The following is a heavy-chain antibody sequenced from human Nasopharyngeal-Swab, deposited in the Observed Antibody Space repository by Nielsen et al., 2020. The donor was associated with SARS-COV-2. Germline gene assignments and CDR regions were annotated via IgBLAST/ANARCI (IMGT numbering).Heavy chain of an antibody. J-gene: IGHJ4*02. CDR2: ISSSSSYI. CDR1: GFTFSSYS. D-gene: IGHD2-21*02. V-gene: IGHV3-21*01. Sequence: GESLKISCAASGFTFSSYSMNWVGQAPGKGLEWVSSISSSSSYIYYADSVKGRFTISRDNAKNSLYLQMNSLRAEDTAVYYCARDPQRDYCGGDCSYFDYWGQGTLVTVSS. CDR3: ARDPQRDYCGGDCSYFDY.